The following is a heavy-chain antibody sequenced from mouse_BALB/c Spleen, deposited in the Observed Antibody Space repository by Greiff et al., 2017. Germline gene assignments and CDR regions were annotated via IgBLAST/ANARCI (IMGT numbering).Heavy chain of an antibody. D-gene: IGHD1-2*01. CDR1: GFTFSSYA. V-gene: IGHV5-9-3*01. J-gene: IGHJ2*01. CDR3: ARHEDSLI. Sequence: EVMLVESGGGLVKPGGSLKLSCAASGFTFSSYAMSWVRQTPEKRLEWVATISSGGSYTYYPDSVKGRFTISRDNAKNTLYLQMSSLRSEDTAMYYCARHEDSLIWGQGTTLTVSS. CDR2: ISSGGSYT.